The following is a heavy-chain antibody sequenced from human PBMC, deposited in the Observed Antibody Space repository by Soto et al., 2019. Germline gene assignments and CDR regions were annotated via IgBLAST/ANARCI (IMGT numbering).Heavy chain of an antibody. J-gene: IGHJ4*02. CDR3: ARDSPLPLLLYSSSWSKADY. Sequence: SETLSLPCTVSGGSISSSSYYWGCIRQPPGKGLEWIGSIYYSGSTYYNPSLKSRVTISVDTSKNQFSLKLSSVTAADTAVYYCARDSPLPLLLYSSSWSKADYWGQGTLVTVSS. CDR1: GGSISSSSYY. D-gene: IGHD6-13*01. CDR2: IYYSGST. V-gene: IGHV4-39*02.